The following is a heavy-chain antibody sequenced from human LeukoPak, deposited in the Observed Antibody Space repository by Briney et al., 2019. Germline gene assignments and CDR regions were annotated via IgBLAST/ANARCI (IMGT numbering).Heavy chain of an antibody. J-gene: IGHJ4*02. CDR1: GGSVSSGSYY. D-gene: IGHD3-22*01. V-gene: IGHV4-61*01. CDR2: IYYSGST. CDR3: AREGSGSSGYYF. Sequence: ASQTLPLTCTVSGGSVSSGSYYWSWIRQPPGKGLEWIGYIYYSGSTNYNPSLKSRVTISVDTSKNQSSLKLSSVTAADTAVYYCAREGSGSSGYYFWGQGTLVTVSS.